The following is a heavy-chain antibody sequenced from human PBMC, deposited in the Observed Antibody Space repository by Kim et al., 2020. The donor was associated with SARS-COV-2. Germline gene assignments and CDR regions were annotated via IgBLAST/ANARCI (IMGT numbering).Heavy chain of an antibody. J-gene: IGHJ6*02. CDR3: AKELRLSYGMDV. D-gene: IGHD5-12*01. V-gene: IGHV3-30*18. CDR1: GFTFSSYG. Sequence: GGSLRLSCAASGFTFSSYGMHWVRQAPGKGLEWVAVISYDGSNKYYADSVKGRFTISRDNSKNTLYLQMNSLRAEDTAVYYCAKELRLSYGMDVWGQGTT. CDR2: ISYDGSNK.